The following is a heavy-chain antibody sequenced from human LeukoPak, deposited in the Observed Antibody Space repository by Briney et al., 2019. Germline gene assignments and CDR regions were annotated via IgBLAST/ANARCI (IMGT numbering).Heavy chain of an antibody. CDR2: INWNGGST. CDR1: GFTFDDYG. Sequence: GGSLRLSCAASGFTFDDYGMSWVRQAPGKGLEWVSGINWNGGSTGYADSVKGRFTISRDNARNSLYLQMNSLRAEDTALYYCARGGYNYDFWSGYYYPFDDYYMDVWGKGTTVTVSS. D-gene: IGHD3-3*01. J-gene: IGHJ6*03. V-gene: IGHV3-20*04. CDR3: ARGGYNYDFWSGYYYPFDDYYMDV.